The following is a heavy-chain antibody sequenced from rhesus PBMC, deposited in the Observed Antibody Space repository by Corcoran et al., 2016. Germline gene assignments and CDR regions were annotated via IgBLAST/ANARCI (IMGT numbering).Heavy chain of an antibody. J-gene: IGHJ4*01. CDR3: ASDRHSGSWAWGY. D-gene: IGHD6-25*01. CDR2: ISYTGKTI. CDR1: GFTFSSYD. Sequence: EVQLVESGGGLVQPGGSLRLSCAASGFTFSSYDMSWVRQAPGKGLEWVSYISYTGKTIYYADAGKDRFTISRDNAKNSLSLQMSSLRAEDTAVYYCASDRHSGSWAWGYWGQGVLVTVSS. V-gene: IGHV3-136*01.